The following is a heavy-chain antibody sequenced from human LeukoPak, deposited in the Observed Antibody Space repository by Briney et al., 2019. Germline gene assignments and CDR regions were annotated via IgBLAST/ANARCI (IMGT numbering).Heavy chain of an antibody. Sequence: GGSLRLSCAASGFTFSRFAMHWVRQAPGKGLEWVGVISYDGNNKYYADSVKDRFTISRDNSKNTLYLQMHSLSAEDTAVYYCAKDARCCTSSSGSYGMDVRGQGTTVTVSS. D-gene: IGHD2-2*01. CDR3: AKDARCCTSSSGSYGMDV. J-gene: IGHJ6*02. V-gene: IGHV3-30-3*01. CDR2: ISYDGNNK. CDR1: GFTFSRFA.